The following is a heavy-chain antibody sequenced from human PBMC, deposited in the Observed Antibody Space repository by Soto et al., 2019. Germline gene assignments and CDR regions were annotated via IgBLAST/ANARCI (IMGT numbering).Heavy chain of an antibody. J-gene: IGHJ4*02. V-gene: IGHV3-9*01. CDR2: ISWNSGSI. Sequence: PGGSLRLSCAASGFTFDDYAMHWVRQAPGKGLEWVSGISWNSGSIGYADSVKGRFTISRDNAKNSLYLQMNSLRAEDTALYYCAKDKYVAVAGNEFDYWGQGTLVTVSS. D-gene: IGHD6-19*01. CDR3: AKDKYVAVAGNEFDY. CDR1: GFTFDDYA.